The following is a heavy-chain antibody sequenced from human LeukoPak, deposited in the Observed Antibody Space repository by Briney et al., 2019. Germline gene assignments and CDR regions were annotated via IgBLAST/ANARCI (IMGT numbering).Heavy chain of an antibody. J-gene: IGHJ4*02. Sequence: GGSLRLSCAASGFTFSLYGMNWVRQAPGKGLEWVASIYYADSLKGRFTISRDNAKNSPYLQMNSLRGEDTAVYYCARNQRSSSSHFDHWGQGTLVTVSS. CDR3: ARNQRSSSSHFDH. CDR1: GFTFSLYG. D-gene: IGHD6-6*01. CDR2: I. V-gene: IGHV3-21*01.